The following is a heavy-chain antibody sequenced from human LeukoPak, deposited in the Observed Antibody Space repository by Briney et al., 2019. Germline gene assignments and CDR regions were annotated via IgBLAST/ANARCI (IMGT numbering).Heavy chain of an antibody. CDR3: ARSPARYYYYYMDV. V-gene: IGHV1-18*01. Sequence: ASVKVSCKASGYTFTSYGISWVRQAPGQGLEWMGWISAYNGNTNYARKLQGRVTMTTDTSTSTAYMELRSLRSDDTAVYYCARSPARYYYYYMDVWGKGTTVTVSS. CDR1: GYTFTSYG. CDR2: ISAYNGNT. J-gene: IGHJ6*03.